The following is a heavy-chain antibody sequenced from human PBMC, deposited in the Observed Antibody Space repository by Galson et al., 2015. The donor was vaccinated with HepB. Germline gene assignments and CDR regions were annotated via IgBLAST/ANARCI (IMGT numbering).Heavy chain of an antibody. J-gene: IGHJ4*02. Sequence: LRLSCAASGFTFSHYGMHWVRQAPGKGLEWVAVIWNDGSIKYYADSVKGRFTISRDNFNNILYLQMNSLRAEDTAVYYCAKDWDSSGWYRPDGGQGALVTVSS. CDR1: GFTFSHYG. V-gene: IGHV3-33*06. CDR2: IWNDGSIK. CDR3: AKDWDSSGWYRPD. D-gene: IGHD6-19*01.